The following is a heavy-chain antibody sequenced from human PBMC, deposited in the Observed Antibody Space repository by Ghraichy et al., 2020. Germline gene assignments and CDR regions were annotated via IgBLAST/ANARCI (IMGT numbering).Heavy chain of an antibody. CDR3: ARASISAAGTPAFDI. D-gene: IGHD6-13*01. CDR2: ISSSNNFV. V-gene: IGHV3-21*01. J-gene: IGHJ3*02. CDR1: GFTFSSYS. Sequence: LSLTCAASGFTFSSYSMNCVRQAPGKGLEWVSSISSSNNFVNYVDSVKGRFTISRDTAKNSLSLQMSSLRVEDTAVYYCARASISAAGTPAFDIWGQGTMVTVSS.